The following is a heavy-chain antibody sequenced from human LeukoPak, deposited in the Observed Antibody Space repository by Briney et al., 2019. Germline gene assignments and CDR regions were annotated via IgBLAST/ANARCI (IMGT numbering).Heavy chain of an antibody. CDR2: ISSSSSYI. V-gene: IGHV3-21*01. J-gene: IGHJ4*02. D-gene: IGHD5-12*01. CDR3: ARNLDSGYPRGFDY. CDR1: GFTFSSYS. Sequence: GGSLRLSCAASGFTFSSYSMNWVRQAPGKGLEWVSSISSSSSYIYYADSVKGRFTISRDNAKNSLYLQMNGLRAEDTAVYYCARNLDSGYPRGFDYWGQGTLVTVSS.